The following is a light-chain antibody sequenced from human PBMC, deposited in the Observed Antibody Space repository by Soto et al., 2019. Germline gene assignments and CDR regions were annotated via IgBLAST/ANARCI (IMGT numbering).Light chain of an antibody. CDR2: GAS. J-gene: IGKJ1*01. Sequence: SSATGSLNKGESATISFRASQSVTSYLAWSQQNPGQAPRLLIYGASNRATGIPDRFSGSGSGTDFTLVIISRDSEEFAVYYGTQYGRPDTFSQGTKVDIK. CDR1: QSVTSY. V-gene: IGKV3-20*01. CDR3: TQYGRPDT.